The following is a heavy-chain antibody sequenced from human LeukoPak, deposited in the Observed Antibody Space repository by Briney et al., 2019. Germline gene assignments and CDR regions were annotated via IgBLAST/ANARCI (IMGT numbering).Heavy chain of an antibody. J-gene: IGHJ4*02. D-gene: IGHD3-10*01. V-gene: IGHV4-39*01. CDR3: ARLGDY. CDR2: IYYSGST. CDR1: TDSFSSSY. Sequence: PSETLSLTCTVSTDSFSSSYWSWIRQPPGKGLEWIGSIYYSGSTYYNPSLKSRVTISVDTSKNQFSLELSSVTAADTAVYHCARLGDYWGQGTLVTVSS.